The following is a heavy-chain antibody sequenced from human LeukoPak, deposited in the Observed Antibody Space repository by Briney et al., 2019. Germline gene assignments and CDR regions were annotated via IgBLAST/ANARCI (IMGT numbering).Heavy chain of an antibody. D-gene: IGHD6-13*01. Sequence: SETLSLTCTVSGGSISSSSYYWGWIRQPPGKGLEWIGYNYYSGSTYYNPSLKSRVTISVDTSKNQFSLKLSSVTAADTAVYYCARDQGAAVRGWFDPWGQGTLVTVSS. CDR3: ARDQGAAVRGWFDP. CDR1: GGSISSSSYY. V-gene: IGHV4-30-4*08. CDR2: NYYSGST. J-gene: IGHJ5*02.